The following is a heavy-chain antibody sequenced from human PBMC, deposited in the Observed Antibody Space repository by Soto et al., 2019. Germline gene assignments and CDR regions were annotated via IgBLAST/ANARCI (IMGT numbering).Heavy chain of an antibody. J-gene: IGHJ4*02. V-gene: IGHV1-18*01. CDR2: ISAYNGNT. D-gene: IGHD1-7*01. CDR1: GYTFTSYG. Sequence: ASVKVSCKASGYTFTSYGISWVRQAPGQGLEWMGWISAYNGNTNYAQKLQGRVTMTTDTSTSKAYMELRSLRSDDTAVYYCASFLQELELQESYFDYGGQGTLVTVSS. CDR3: ASFLQELELQESYFDY.